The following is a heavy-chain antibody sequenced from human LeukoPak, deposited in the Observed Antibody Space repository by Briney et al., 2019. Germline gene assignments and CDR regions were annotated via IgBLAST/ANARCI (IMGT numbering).Heavy chain of an antibody. CDR2: IYTSGST. V-gene: IGHV4-4*07. CDR1: GGSISSYY. J-gene: IGHJ4*02. Sequence: SETLSLTCTVSGGSISSYYWGWIRQPAGKGLEWIGRIYTSGSTNYNPSLKSRVTMSVDTSKNQFSLKLSSVTAADTAVYYCARGYSSGWYFDYWGQGTLVTVSS. CDR3: ARGYSSGWYFDY. D-gene: IGHD6-19*01.